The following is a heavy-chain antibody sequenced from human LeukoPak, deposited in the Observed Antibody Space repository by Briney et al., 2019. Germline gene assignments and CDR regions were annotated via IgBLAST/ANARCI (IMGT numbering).Heavy chain of an antibody. V-gene: IGHV3-30*02. J-gene: IGHJ4*02. Sequence: PGGSLRLSCAASGFTFSSYGMYWVRQAPGKGLEWVAFIRYDGSNKYYADSVKGRFTVSRDNSKNTLYLQMNSLRAEDTAVYYCAKDLAGWVYWGQGTLVTVSS. D-gene: IGHD1-26*01. CDR1: GFTFSSYG. CDR2: IRYDGSNK. CDR3: AKDLAGWVY.